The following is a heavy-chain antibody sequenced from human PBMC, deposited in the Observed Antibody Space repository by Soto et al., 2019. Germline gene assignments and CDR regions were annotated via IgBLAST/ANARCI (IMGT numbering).Heavy chain of an antibody. V-gene: IGHV4-59*01. D-gene: IGHD3-10*01. CDR1: GGPISFYS. CDR3: ARYGSGSSVWFDP. J-gene: IGHJ5*02. Sequence: SETLSLTCTVSGGPISFYSWSWIRQPPGKGLEWIGYIYYSGSTIYNPSLKSRVTISVDTSKNQFSLKLSSVTAADTAVYYCARYGSGSSVWFDPWGQGTLVTVSS. CDR2: IYYSGST.